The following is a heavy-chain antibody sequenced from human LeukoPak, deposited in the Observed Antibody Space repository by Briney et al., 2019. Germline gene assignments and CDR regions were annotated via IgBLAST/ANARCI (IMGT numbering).Heavy chain of an antibody. CDR1: GFTFNSYA. CDR2: ISYDGSNK. CDR3: ARRRVPGTATDAFDI. D-gene: IGHD6-19*01. Sequence: GGSLRLSCAASGFTFNSYAMHWVRQAPGKGLEWVAVISYDGSNKFYADSVKGRFTISGDNSKNTLYLQMNSLRTEDTAVYYCARRRVPGTATDAFDIWGQGTMVTVSS. V-gene: IGHV3-30-3*01. J-gene: IGHJ3*02.